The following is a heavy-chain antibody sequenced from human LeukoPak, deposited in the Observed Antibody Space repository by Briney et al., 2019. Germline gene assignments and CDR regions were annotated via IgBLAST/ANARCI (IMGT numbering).Heavy chain of an antibody. CDR3: AKRDLRGYYDSSGYYPNWYFDL. V-gene: IGHV3-23*01. CDR2: ISGSGGST. Sequence: GGSLRLSCAPSGFTFSSYAMSWVRQAPGKGLEWVSAISGSGGSTYYADSVKGRFTISRDNSKNTLYLQMNSLRAEDTAVYYCAKRDLRGYYDSSGYYPNWYFDLWGRGTLVTVSS. CDR1: GFTFSSYA. D-gene: IGHD3-22*01. J-gene: IGHJ2*01.